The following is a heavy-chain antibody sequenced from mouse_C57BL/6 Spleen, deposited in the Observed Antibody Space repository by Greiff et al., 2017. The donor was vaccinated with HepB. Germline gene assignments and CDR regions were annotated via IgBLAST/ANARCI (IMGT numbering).Heavy chain of an antibody. CDR3: ARGSDYYGSSGGYFDV. D-gene: IGHD1-1*01. V-gene: IGHV1-22*01. CDR2: INPNNGGT. Sequence: VQLQQSGPELVKPGASVKMSCKASGYTFTDYNMHWVKQSHGKSLEWIGYINPNNGGTSYNQKFKGKATLTVNKSSSTAYMELRSLTSEDSAVYYCARGSDYYGSSGGYFDVWGTGTTVTVSS. CDR1: GYTFTDYN. J-gene: IGHJ1*03.